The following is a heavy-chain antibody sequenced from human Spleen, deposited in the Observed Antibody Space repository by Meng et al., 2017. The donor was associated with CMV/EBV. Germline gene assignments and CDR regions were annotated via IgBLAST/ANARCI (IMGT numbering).Heavy chain of an antibody. CDR3: ARDIYYYGSGDTGLFGMDV. V-gene: IGHV3-30*04. Sequence: GGSLRLSCAASGFTFSSYAMHWVRQAPGKGLEWVAVISYDGSNKYYADSVKGRFTISRDNSKNTLYLQMNSLRAEDTAVYYCARDIYYYGSGDTGLFGMDVWGQGTKVTVSS. J-gene: IGHJ6*02. CDR2: ISYDGSNK. CDR1: GFTFSSYA. D-gene: IGHD3-10*01.